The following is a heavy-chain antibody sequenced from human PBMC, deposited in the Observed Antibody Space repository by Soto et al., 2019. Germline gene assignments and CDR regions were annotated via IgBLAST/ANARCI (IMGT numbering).Heavy chain of an antibody. CDR2: IYPGDSDT. CDR1: GYSFTSYW. CDR3: ARASLGSYRRRWFDP. V-gene: IGHV5-51*01. J-gene: IGHJ5*02. Sequence: PGESLKISCKGSGYSFTSYWIGWVRQMPGKGLEWMGIIYPGDSDTRYSPSFQGQVTISADKSISTAYLQWSSLKASDTAMYYCARASLGSYRRRWFDPWGQGTLVTVSS. D-gene: IGHD1-26*01.